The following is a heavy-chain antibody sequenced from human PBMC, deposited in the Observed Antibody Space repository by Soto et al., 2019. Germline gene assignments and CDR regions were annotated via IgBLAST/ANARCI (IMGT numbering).Heavy chain of an antibody. CDR3: ARRVLRATWVDY. J-gene: IGHJ4*02. CDR2: INHSGST. D-gene: IGHD5-12*01. CDR1: GGSFSGYY. Sequence: QVQLQQWGAGLLKPSETLSLTCAVYGGSFSGYYWSWIRQPPGKGLEWIGEINHSGSTNSNPSLKSRVTISVDTSKNQFSLKLSSVTAADTAVYYCARRVLRATWVDYWGQGTLVTVSS. V-gene: IGHV4-34*01.